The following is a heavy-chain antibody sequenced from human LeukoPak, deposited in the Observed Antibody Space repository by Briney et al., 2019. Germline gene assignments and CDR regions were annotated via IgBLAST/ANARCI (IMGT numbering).Heavy chain of an antibody. Sequence: GGSLRLSCAASGFTFNSYAMSWVRQAPGKGLEWVSTISGSGGSTYYADSVKGRFTISRDNSKNTLYLQMNSLRAEDTAVYYCARGGVYGDPNWFDPWGQGTLVTVSS. J-gene: IGHJ5*02. V-gene: IGHV3-23*01. CDR1: GFTFNSYA. CDR2: ISGSGGST. D-gene: IGHD4-17*01. CDR3: ARGGVYGDPNWFDP.